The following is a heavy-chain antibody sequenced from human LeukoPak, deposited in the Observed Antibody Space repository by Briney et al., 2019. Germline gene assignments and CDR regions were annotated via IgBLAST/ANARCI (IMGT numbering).Heavy chain of an antibody. J-gene: IGHJ4*02. CDR3: ASGKRVVLMVPATYYFDY. Sequence: ASVKVSCKASGYTFTGYYMHWVRQAPGQGLEWMGWINPNSGGTNYAQKFQGRVTMTRDTSISTAYMELSRLRSDDTAVYYCASGKRVVLMVPATYYFDYGGQGTLVPVSS. D-gene: IGHD2-8*01. V-gene: IGHV1-2*02. CDR2: INPNSGGT. CDR1: GYTFTGYY.